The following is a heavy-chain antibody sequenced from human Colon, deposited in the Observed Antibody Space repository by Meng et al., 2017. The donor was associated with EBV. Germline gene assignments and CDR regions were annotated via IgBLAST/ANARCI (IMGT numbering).Heavy chain of an antibody. J-gene: IGHJ5*02. CDR2: VKPDGTST. Sequence: ESRVVGAGGVSVQPGGSLRLSCAASGFTFSTYWMHWVRQVPGKGLIWVSRVKPDGTSTYYADSVRGRFTISRDNAKNTVYLQMNTLRAEDTAVYYCVRDRPSWTWGQGTLVTVSS. CDR3: VRDRPSWT. CDR1: GFTFSTYW. V-gene: IGHV3-74*01. D-gene: IGHD3-3*01.